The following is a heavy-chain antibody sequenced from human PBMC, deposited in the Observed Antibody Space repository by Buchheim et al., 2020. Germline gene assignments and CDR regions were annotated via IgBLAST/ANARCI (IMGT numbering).Heavy chain of an antibody. D-gene: IGHD1-7*01. CDR3: ASAGTTAPFDY. CDR2: IWYDGSKE. V-gene: IGHV3-33*03. Sequence: QVHLVESGGGVVQPGRSLRLSCVASGFTFSTYGMHWVRQAPGKGLEWVAVIWYDGSKEYYAESVRGRFSISRDNSKNQLYLQMNSLEVDDTAVYYCASAGTTAPFDYWGQGTL. J-gene: IGHJ4*02. CDR1: GFTFSTYG.